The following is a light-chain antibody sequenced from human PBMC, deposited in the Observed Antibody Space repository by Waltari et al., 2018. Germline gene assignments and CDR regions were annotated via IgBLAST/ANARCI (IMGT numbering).Light chain of an antibody. CDR2: DAS. J-gene: IGKJ4*01. Sequence: SCRASQSVGTYLAWYRQRPGQSPRLLIYDASYRATGIPARFSGSGSETDFTLTISSLQPEDFAVYYCQQRRNWPLTFGGGTRVQI. CDR3: QQRRNWPLT. V-gene: IGKV3-11*01. CDR1: QSVGTY.